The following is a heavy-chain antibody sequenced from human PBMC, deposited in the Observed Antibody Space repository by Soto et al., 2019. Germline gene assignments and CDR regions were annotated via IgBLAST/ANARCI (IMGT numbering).Heavy chain of an antibody. V-gene: IGHV2-5*01. CDR1: GFSLSSTRMA. CDR3: AHIVVAGLGYYFDY. Sequence: QITLKESGPTLVKPTQTLTLTCTFSGFSLSSTRMAVGWIRQPPGKALERLALIYWYDDKRYSPFLTSRLTITKDTSKTQVVLTMSNMDPVDTARYYCAHIVVAGLGYYFDYWGQGTLVTVSS. CDR2: IYWYDDK. D-gene: IGHD6-19*01. J-gene: IGHJ4*02.